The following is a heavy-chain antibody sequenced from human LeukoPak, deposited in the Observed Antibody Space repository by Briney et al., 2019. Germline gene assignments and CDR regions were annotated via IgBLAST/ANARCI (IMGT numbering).Heavy chain of an antibody. D-gene: IGHD3-22*01. J-gene: IGHJ4*02. CDR2: ILYDGSNK. CDR1: GFSFSSQG. V-gene: IGHV3-30*18. Sequence: GESLKISCAAAGFSFSSQGLHWVRPAPGQGLEGVAGILYDGSNKYYADSVKGRFTISRDNSKNTVYLQMNSLRAEDTAVYFCPKAYYYDSSGYYPADYWGQGTLVTVSS. CDR3: PKAYYYDSSGYYPADY.